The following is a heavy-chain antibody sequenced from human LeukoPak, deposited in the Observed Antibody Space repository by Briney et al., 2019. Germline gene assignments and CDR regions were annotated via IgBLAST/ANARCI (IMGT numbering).Heavy chain of an antibody. D-gene: IGHD6-25*01. CDR2: FFYGGGT. Sequence: SETLSLTCIVSGGSISSSSDYWGWIRQAPQKGLEWVGSFFYGGGTHYNPSLKSRATISVDTSKSQFSLKLRSVTAADAAVYFCARQVATAAADTRGYFDYWGQGTVVNVSS. CDR3: ARQVATAAADTRGYFDY. CDR1: GGSISSSSDY. V-gene: IGHV4-39*01. J-gene: IGHJ4*02.